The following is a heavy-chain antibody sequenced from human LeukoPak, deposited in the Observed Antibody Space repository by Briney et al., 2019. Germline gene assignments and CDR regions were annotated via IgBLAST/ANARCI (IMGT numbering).Heavy chain of an antibody. CDR1: GFTFSSYG. Sequence: GGSLRLSCADSGFTFSSYGMHWVRQAPGKGLEWVAVISYDGSNKYYADSVKGRFTISRDNSKNTLYLQMNSLRAEDTAVYYCAKVLVGWELLSDYWGQGTLVTVSS. CDR2: ISYDGSNK. V-gene: IGHV3-30*18. J-gene: IGHJ4*02. CDR3: AKVLVGWELLSDY. D-gene: IGHD1-26*01.